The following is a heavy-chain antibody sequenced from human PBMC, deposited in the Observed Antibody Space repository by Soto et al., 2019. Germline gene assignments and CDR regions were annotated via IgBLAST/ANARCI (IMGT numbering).Heavy chain of an antibody. D-gene: IGHD1-20*01. CDR2: ISAYNGNT. Sequence: ASVKVSCKASGYTFTSYGIIWVRQAPGQGLEWMGWISAYNGNTNYAQKLQGRVTMTTDTSTSTAYMELRSLRSDDTAVYYCARDSYNWNPLDAFDIWGQGTMVTVSS. V-gene: IGHV1-18*01. CDR3: ARDSYNWNPLDAFDI. J-gene: IGHJ3*02. CDR1: GYTFTSYG.